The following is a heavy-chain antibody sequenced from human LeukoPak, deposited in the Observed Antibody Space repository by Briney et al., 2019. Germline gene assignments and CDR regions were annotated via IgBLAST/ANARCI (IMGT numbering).Heavy chain of an antibody. J-gene: IGHJ3*02. CDR1: GGSISSGSYY. CDR3: AEERAYYDSSGYYYNAFDI. D-gene: IGHD3-22*01. Sequence: SQTLSLTCTVSGGSISSGSYYWSWIRQPAGKGLEWIGRIYTSGSTNYNPSLKSRVTISVDTSRNQFSLKLSSVTAADTAVYYCAEERAYYDSSGYYYNAFDIWGQGTMVTVSS. CDR2: IYTSGST. V-gene: IGHV4-61*02.